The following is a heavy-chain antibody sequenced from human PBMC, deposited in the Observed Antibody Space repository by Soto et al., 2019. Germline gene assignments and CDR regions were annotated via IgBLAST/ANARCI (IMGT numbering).Heavy chain of an antibody. J-gene: IGHJ6*04. CDR3: ARGHSTDCSNGVCSFFYNHGMDV. CDR1: GYSFTDYH. CDR2: INPKSGGT. D-gene: IGHD2-8*01. V-gene: IGHV1-2*04. Sequence: ASVKVSCKASGYSFTDYHIHWVRQAPGQGLEWLGRINPKSGGTSTAQKFQGWVTMTTDTSISTASMELTRLTSDDTAIYYCARGHSTDCSNGVCSFFYNHGMDVWGKGTTVTVSS.